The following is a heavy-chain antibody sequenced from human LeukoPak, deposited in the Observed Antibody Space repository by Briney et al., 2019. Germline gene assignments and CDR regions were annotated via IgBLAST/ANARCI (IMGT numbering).Heavy chain of an antibody. CDR3: AKDTGYSSSWYFDY. V-gene: IGHV3-43*01. Sequence: SLRLSCAASGFTFDDYTMHWVRQAPGKGLEWVSLISWDGGSTYYADSVKGRFTISRDNSKNSLYLQMNSLRTEDTALYYCAKDTGYSSSWYFDYWGQGTLVTVSS. D-gene: IGHD6-13*01. CDR2: ISWDGGST. CDR1: GFTFDDYT. J-gene: IGHJ4*02.